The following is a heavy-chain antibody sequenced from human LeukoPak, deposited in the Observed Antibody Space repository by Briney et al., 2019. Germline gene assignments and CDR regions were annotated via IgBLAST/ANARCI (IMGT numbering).Heavy chain of an antibody. V-gene: IGHV4-39*07. Sequence: SETLSLTCTVSSGSISSSSYYWGWIRQPPGKGLEWIASIYHSGSTWYNPSLKSRVTISVDTSRNQFSLKLSSVTAADTAVYYCARDHACSNGVYSYFDSWGQGTLVTVSS. CDR2: IYHSGST. CDR1: SGSISSSSYY. D-gene: IGHD2-8*01. J-gene: IGHJ4*02. CDR3: ARDHACSNGVYSYFDS.